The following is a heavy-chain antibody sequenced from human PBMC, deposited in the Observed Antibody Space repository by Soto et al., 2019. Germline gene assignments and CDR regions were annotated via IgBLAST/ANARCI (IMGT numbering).Heavy chain of an antibody. V-gene: IGHV3-30*03. CDR2: ISYDGSNK. CDR1: GFTFSSYG. CDR3: ATHYDILTGYYQPYYFDY. J-gene: IGHJ4*02. D-gene: IGHD3-9*01. Sequence: GGSLRLSCAASGFTFSSYGMHWVRQAPGKGLEWVAVISYDGSNKYYADSVKGRFTISRDNSKNTLYLQMNSLRAEDTAVYYCATHYDILTGYYQPYYFDYWGQGTLVTVSS.